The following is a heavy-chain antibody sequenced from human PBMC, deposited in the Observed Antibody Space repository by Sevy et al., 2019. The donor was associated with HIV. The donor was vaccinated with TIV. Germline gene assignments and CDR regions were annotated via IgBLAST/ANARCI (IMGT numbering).Heavy chain of an antibody. V-gene: IGHV1-18*01. CDR3: AREGTLVTMII. Sequence: ASVKVSCKASGYTFTNHGISWVRQAPGQGLEWMGWINPHNGNTKYAQKLQGRVTMTTDTSTNTAYMEVRSLRSDDTAVYYCAREGTLVTMIIWGQGTLFTVSS. D-gene: IGHD3-22*01. CDR1: GYTFTNHG. J-gene: IGHJ4*02. CDR2: INPHNGNT.